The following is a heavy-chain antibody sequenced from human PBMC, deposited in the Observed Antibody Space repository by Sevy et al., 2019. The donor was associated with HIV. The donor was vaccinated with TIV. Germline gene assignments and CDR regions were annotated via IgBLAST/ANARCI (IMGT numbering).Heavy chain of an antibody. Sequence: GGSLRLSCTASGFTFSSYDMNWVRQAPGKGLEWVSKISSSGSSIYYADSVKGRFTISRNNAKNSLNLQMNSLRAEDTALYYFVRNGGAYDTGFDPWGQGTLVTVSS. CDR1: GFTFSSYD. V-gene: IGHV3-48*03. D-gene: IGHD3-22*01. CDR3: VRNGGAYDTGFDP. J-gene: IGHJ5*02. CDR2: ISSSGSSI.